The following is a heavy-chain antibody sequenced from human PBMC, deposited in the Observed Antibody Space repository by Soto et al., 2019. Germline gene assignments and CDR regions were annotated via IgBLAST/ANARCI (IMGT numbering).Heavy chain of an antibody. D-gene: IGHD3-10*01. J-gene: IGHJ4*02. CDR1: GFTFSVSS. Sequence: EVQLVESGGGLLQPGGSVRLSCAASGFTFSVSSMHWVRQASGKGLEWLGRIRSKANNYATSYSESVKGRFNISRDDSQDTMFLQMNSLRTEDTAMYYCAIEGVGFGYWGQETLVTVSS. CDR3: AIEGVGFGY. V-gene: IGHV3-73*01. CDR2: IRSKANNYAT.